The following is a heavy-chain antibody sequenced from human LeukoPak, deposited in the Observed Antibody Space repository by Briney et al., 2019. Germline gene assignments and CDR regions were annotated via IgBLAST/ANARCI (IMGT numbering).Heavy chain of an antibody. Sequence: SETLSLTCTVSGGSISSYYWSWIRQPPGKGLEWIGYIYYSGSTNYNASLKSRVTISVDTSKNQFSLKLSSVTAADTAVYYCARAGGSGDAFDIWGQGTMVTVSS. J-gene: IGHJ3*02. D-gene: IGHD3-10*01. CDR2: IYYSGST. CDR1: GGSISSYY. V-gene: IGHV4-59*01. CDR3: ARAGGSGDAFDI.